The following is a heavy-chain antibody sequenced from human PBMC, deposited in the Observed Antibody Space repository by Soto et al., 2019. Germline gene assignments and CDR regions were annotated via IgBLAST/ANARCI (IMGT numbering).Heavy chain of an antibody. CDR3: ARLPITMVRGVPRRGYFDY. V-gene: IGHV4-34*01. D-gene: IGHD3-10*01. Sequence: PSETLSLTCAVYGGSFSGYYWSWIRQPPGKGLEWIGEINHSGSTNYNPSLKSRVTISVDTSKNQFSLKLSSVTAADTAVYYCARLPITMVRGVPRRGYFDYWGQGTLVTVSS. CDR1: GGSFSGYY. J-gene: IGHJ4*02. CDR2: INHSGST.